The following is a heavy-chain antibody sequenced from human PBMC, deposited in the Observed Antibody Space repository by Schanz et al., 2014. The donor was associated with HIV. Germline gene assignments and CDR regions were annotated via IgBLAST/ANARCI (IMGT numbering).Heavy chain of an antibody. CDR1: GYIFTRFY. CDR2: INPGEGTT. D-gene: IGHD6-13*01. Sequence: QVQLVQSGAEVKKPGASVNVSCKASGYIFTRFYMHWVRQAPGQGLEWMGVINPGEGTTKYAQKFQGRVTMTRDTATSTAYMELSRLTSDDTAVYYCASDLSVYSSSSSVWGQGTTVTVSS. J-gene: IGHJ6*02. CDR3: ASDLSVYSSSSSV. V-gene: IGHV1-46*01.